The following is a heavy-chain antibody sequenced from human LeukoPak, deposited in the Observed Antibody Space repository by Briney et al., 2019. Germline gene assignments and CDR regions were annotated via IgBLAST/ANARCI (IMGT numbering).Heavy chain of an antibody. J-gene: IGHJ3*02. CDR1: GFTFSNYG. CDR3: AKDYSAHAFDI. V-gene: IGHV3-30*02. D-gene: IGHD2-15*01. CDR2: IRYDGGNK. Sequence: PGGSLRLSCAASGFTFSNYGMHWVRQAPGKGLEWVSFIRYDGGNKYYADSVKGRFTISRDNSKNTLYLQMNSLRVEDTAVYYCAKDYSAHAFDIWGQGTMVTVSS.